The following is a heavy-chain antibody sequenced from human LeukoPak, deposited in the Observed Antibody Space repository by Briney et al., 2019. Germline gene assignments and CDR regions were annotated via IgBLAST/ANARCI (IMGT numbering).Heavy chain of an antibody. CDR3: ASSICLGGTSCYGGYWFDP. J-gene: IGHJ5*02. Sequence: PSETLSLTCTVSGGSISSYYWSWIRQPPGKGLEWIGYIYYSGSTNYNPSLKSRVTISVDTSKNQFSLKLSSVTAADTAVYYCASSICLGGTSCYGGYWFDPWGQGTLVTVSS. CDR2: IYYSGST. D-gene: IGHD2-2*01. V-gene: IGHV4-59*01. CDR1: GGSISSYY.